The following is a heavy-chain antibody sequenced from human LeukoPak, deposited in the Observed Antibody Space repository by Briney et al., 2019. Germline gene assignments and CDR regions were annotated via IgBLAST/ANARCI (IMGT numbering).Heavy chain of an antibody. J-gene: IGHJ3*02. CDR2: VYASGST. D-gene: IGHD3-10*01. CDR3: ARDFGADAFDI. V-gene: IGHV4-4*07. Sequence: PSETLSLTCTVSGGSISSYYWIWLRQPAGKGREWIGRVYASGSTNHNPSLKSRVTMSVDTSKSQISLKLSSVTAADTAVYYCARDFGADAFDIWGQGTMVTLSS. CDR1: GGSISSYY.